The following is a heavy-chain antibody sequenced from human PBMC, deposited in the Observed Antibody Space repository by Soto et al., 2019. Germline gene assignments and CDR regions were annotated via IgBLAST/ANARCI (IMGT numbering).Heavy chain of an antibody. J-gene: IGHJ4*02. D-gene: IGHD6-19*01. Sequence: EVQLVESGGGLVQPGGSLRLSCAASGFTFSNYWMNWVRQAPGKGLEWVASIKHNGTETYYMDSVKGRFTISRDNAKNSLYLQMDRLRAENRALYYCARNGGWETVDYWGQGTLVTVSS. CDR1: GFTFSNYW. V-gene: IGHV3-7*01. CDR3: ARNGGWETVDY. CDR2: IKHNGTET.